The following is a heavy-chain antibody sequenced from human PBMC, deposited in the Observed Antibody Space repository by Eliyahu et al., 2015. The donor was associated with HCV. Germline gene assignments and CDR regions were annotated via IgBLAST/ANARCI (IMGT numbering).Heavy chain of an antibody. CDR2: MNPNSGNT. CDR3: ARVLRSMSNYYDSSXTPDY. V-gene: IGHV1-8*01. Sequence: QVQLVQSGAEVKKPGASVKVSCXASGYXXXSYDINWVRQATGQGLEWMGWMNPNSGNTGYAQKFQGRVTMTRNTSISTAYMELSSLRSEDTAVYYCARVLRSMSNYYDSSXTPDYWGQGTLVTVSS. J-gene: IGHJ4*02. D-gene: IGHD3-22*01. CDR1: GYXXXSYD.